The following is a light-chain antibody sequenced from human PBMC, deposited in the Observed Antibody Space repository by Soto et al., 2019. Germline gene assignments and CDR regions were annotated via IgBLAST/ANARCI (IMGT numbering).Light chain of an antibody. Sequence: DIQMTQSPSSLSASVGDTVTFGFLASQEISDFLAWYQQRPGKAPRLLIYGASILQSGVPSRFSGSGSGTDFTLTIASLQFEDFATYYCLQSDTFPYTFGLGTRLEIK. V-gene: IGKV1-27*01. CDR2: GAS. J-gene: IGKJ5*01. CDR1: QEISDF. CDR3: LQSDTFPYT.